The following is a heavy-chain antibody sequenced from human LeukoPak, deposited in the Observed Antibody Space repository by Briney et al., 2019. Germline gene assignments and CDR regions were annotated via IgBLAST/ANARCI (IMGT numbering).Heavy chain of an antibody. Sequence: GGSLRLSCAASGFTFNDYGMSWVRQAPGKGLEWVSGINWNGGSTGYADSVKGRFTISRDNAKNSLYLQMNSLRAEDTALYYCARDLSVAAAAGTFLFDYWGQGTLVTVSS. CDR1: GFTFNDYG. CDR3: ARDLSVAAAAGTFLFDY. V-gene: IGHV3-20*04. J-gene: IGHJ4*02. CDR2: INWNGGST. D-gene: IGHD6-13*01.